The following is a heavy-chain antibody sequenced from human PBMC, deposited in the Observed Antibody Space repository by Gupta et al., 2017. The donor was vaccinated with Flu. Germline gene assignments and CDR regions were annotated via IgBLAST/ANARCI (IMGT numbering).Heavy chain of an antibody. V-gene: IGHV3-21*01. CDR2: ISSSSSYI. D-gene: IGHD6-19*01. J-gene: IGHJ4*02. CDR3: ARAWDVTVAGTFDY. Sequence: RKSQGNGLEWVSSISSSSSYIHYANSVKGRFTISRNNAKNSLYLQMNSLRAEDTAVYYWARAWDVTVAGTFDYWGQGTLVTVSS.